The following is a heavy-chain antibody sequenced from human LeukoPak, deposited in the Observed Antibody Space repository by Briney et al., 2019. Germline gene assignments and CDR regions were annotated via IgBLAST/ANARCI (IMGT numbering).Heavy chain of an antibody. CDR3: ARERAIGYCSSTSCYQASHMQD. V-gene: IGHV1-8*01. CDR1: GYTFTSYD. D-gene: IGHD2-2*01. Sequence: ASVKVSCKASGYTFTSYDINWVRQAPGQGLEWMGWMNPNSGNTGYAQKFQGRVTMTRNTSISTAYMELSSLRSEDTAVYYCARERAIGYCSSTSCYQASHMQDWGQGTLVTVSS. J-gene: IGHJ4*02. CDR2: MNPNSGNT.